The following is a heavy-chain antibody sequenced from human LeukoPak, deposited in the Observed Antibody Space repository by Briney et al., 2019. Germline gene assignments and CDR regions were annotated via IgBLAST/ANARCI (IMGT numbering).Heavy chain of an antibody. Sequence: SETLSLTCTVSGGSISSSSYYWGWIRQPPGKGLEWIGSIYYSGSTYYNPSLKSRVTISVDTSKNQFSLKLSSVTAADTAVYYCAGREFDSSVYYGSGGQGTLVTVSS. CDR3: AGREFDSSVYYGS. V-gene: IGHV4-39*01. CDR2: IYYSGST. D-gene: IGHD3-22*01. J-gene: IGHJ4*02. CDR1: GGSISSSSYY.